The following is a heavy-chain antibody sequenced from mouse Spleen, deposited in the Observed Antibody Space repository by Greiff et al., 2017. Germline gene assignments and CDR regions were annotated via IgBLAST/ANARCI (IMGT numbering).Heavy chain of an antibody. CDR3: ARFLYDYEDAMDY. CDR1: GYTFTDYY. J-gene: IGHJ4*01. Sequence: EVQLQQSGPELVKPGASVKISCKASGYTFTDYYMNWVKQSHGKSLEWIGDINPNNGGTSYNQKFKGKATLTVDKSSSTAYMELRSLTSEDSAVYYCARFLYDYEDAMDYWGQGTSVTVSS. D-gene: IGHD2-4*01. CDR2: INPNNGGT. V-gene: IGHV1-26*01.